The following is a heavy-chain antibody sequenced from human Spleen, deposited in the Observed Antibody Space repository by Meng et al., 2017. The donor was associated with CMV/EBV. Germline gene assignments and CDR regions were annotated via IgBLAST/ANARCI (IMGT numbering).Heavy chain of an antibody. J-gene: IGHJ4*01. D-gene: IGHD1-26*01. CDR3: AREGPFMGANYGEDY. V-gene: IGHV3-30*04. CDR2: ISSDGRNE. CDR1: GFTFSNYA. Sequence: GGSLRLSCVASGFTFSNYAMHWVRQAPGKWLKWVTLISSDGRNEYYADSVKGRFTISRDISKNTLYLQMTSLRVDDTAVYYCAREGPFMGANYGEDYWGHGTLVTVSS.